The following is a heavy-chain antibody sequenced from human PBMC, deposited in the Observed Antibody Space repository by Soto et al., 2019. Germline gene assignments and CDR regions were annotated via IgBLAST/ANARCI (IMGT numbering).Heavy chain of an antibody. V-gene: IGHV3-33*01. J-gene: IGHJ6*02. CDR2: IWYDGSNK. CDR3: ARSGMTKVTIGYYYGMDV. D-gene: IGHD4-4*01. CDR1: GFTFSSYG. Sequence: QVQLVESGGGVVQPGRSLRLSCAASGFTFSSYGMHWVRQAPGKGLEWVAVIWYDGSNKYYADSVKGRFTISRDNSKNTLYLQTNSLRAEDTAVYYCARSGMTKVTIGYYYGMDVWGQGTTVTVSS.